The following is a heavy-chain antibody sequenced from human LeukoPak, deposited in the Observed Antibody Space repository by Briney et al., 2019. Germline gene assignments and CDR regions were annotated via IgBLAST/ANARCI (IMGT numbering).Heavy chain of an antibody. CDR3: VSTAMGDYFDY. CDR2: IYSGGST. J-gene: IGHJ4*02. CDR1: GFTVSSNY. V-gene: IGHV3-66*01. Sequence: GGSLRLSCAASGFTVSSNYMSWVRQAPGKGLEWVSVIYSGGSTYYADSVKGRFTISRDNSKNTLYLQMNSLRAEDTAVYYCVSTAMGDYFDYWGQGTLVTVSS. D-gene: IGHD5-18*01.